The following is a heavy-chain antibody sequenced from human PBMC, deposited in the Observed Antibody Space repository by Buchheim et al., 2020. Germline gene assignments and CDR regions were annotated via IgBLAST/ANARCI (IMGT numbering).Heavy chain of an antibody. V-gene: IGHV4-31*03. D-gene: IGHD4-11*01. CDR3: AKGINSRPNFDY. CDR1: GGPISSDNYY. Sequence: QVQLQESGPGLVKPSQTLSLTCTVPGGPISSDNYYWSWIRQHPGKGLDWIGYIYYSGSTYHNPSLTSRVTISVDTHKHHVSLKLRSVTAADTAEYYCAKGINSRPNFDYWGQGTL. J-gene: IGHJ4*02. CDR2: IYYSGST.